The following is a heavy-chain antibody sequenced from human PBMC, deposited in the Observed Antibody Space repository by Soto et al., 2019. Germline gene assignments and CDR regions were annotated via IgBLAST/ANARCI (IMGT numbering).Heavy chain of an antibody. CDR3: ARGDYYDSSGTLDY. CDR2: ISYDGSNK. J-gene: IGHJ4*02. CDR1: GFTFSSYA. Sequence: QVQLVESGGGVVQPGRSLRLSCAASGFTFSSYAMRWVRQAPGKGLEWVAVISYDGSNKYYADSVKVRFTISRDNSKNPLDLQMNSLRAEDTAVYYCARGDYYDSSGTLDYWGQGTLVTVSS. D-gene: IGHD3-22*01. V-gene: IGHV3-30-3*01.